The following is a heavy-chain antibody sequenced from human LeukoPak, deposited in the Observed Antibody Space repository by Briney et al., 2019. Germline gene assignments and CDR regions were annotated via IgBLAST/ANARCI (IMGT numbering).Heavy chain of an antibody. V-gene: IGHV3-23*01. CDR3: AKRPSYLWFGDPFDL. CDR1: GFTFSSYA. D-gene: IGHD3-10*01. Sequence: QPGGSLRLFCAASGFTFSSYAMSWVRQAPGKGLEWVSAISGSGGSTYYADSVKGRFTISRDNSKNTLYLQMNSLRAEDTAVYYCAKRPSYLWFGDPFDLWGRGTLVTVSS. CDR2: ISGSGGST. J-gene: IGHJ2*01.